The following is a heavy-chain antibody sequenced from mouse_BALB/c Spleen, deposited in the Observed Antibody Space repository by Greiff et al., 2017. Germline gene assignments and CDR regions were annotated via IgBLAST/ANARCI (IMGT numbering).Heavy chain of an antibody. Sequence: EVNVVESGGGLVKPGGSLKLSCAASGFAFSSYDMSWVRQTPEKRLEWVAYISSGGGSTYYPDTVKGRFTISRDNAKNTLYLQMSSLKSEDTAMYYCARQKRRPLNYYAMDYWGQGTSVTVSS. CDR1: GFAFSSYD. V-gene: IGHV5-12-1*01. CDR2: ISSGGGST. D-gene: IGHD6-1*01. CDR3: ARQKRRPLNYYAMDY. J-gene: IGHJ4*01.